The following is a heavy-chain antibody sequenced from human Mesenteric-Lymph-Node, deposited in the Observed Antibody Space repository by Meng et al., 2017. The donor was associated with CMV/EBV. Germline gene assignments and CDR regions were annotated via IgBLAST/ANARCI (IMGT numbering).Heavy chain of an antibody. CDR1: GFTFSSYW. CDR3: AKDIGREWELLWGFDY. V-gene: IGHV3-69-1*01. J-gene: IGHJ4*02. CDR2: INNSSSI. D-gene: IGHD1-26*01. Sequence: GESLKISCAASGFTFSSYWMYWVRQAPGKGLVWVSIINNSSSINCTDSVKGRFTISRDNATNSLYLQMNSLRAEDTALYYCAKDIGREWELLWGFDYWGQGTLVTVSS.